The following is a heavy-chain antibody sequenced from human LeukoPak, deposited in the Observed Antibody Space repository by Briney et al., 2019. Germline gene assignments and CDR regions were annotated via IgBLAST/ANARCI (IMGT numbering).Heavy chain of an antibody. V-gene: IGHV3-21*01. CDR2: ISSSSSYI. D-gene: IGHD2-21*01. Sequence: GGSLRLSCAASGFTFGSYGMHWVRQAPGKGLEWVSSISSSSSYIYYADSVKGRFTISRDNAKNSLYLQMNSLRAEDTAVYYCARDRSLQHTYYFDFWGQGTLVTVSS. J-gene: IGHJ4*02. CDR3: ARDRSLQHTYYFDF. CDR1: GFTFGSYG.